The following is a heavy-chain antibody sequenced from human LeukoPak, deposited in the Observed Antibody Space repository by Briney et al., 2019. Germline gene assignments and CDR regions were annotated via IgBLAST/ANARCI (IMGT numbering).Heavy chain of an antibody. Sequence: SETLSLTCAVSGYSISSGFYWGWIRQPPGKGLEWIGSIYHDGRNYYNASLKSRVTISVDTSKNQFSLKLSSMTAADTAVYYCARFLGGNGLSYYGMDVWGKGTTVTVSS. CDR3: ARFLGGNGLSYYGMDV. V-gene: IGHV4-38-2*01. J-gene: IGHJ6*04. CDR2: IYHDGRN. D-gene: IGHD1-1*01. CDR1: GYSISSGFY.